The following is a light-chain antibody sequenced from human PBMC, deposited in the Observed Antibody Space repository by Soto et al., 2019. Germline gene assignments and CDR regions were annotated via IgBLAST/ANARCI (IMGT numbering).Light chain of an antibody. J-gene: IGLJ1*01. V-gene: IGLV2-14*03. CDR1: SSDVGGYNY. CDR3: ISYTSSSPYV. CDR2: DVS. Sequence: QSVLTQPASVSGSPGQSITISCTGTSSDVGGYNYVSWYQHHPGKAPKLIIFDVSNRPSGISNRFSGSQSGNTASLTISGLQAEDEADYYCISYTSSSPYVFGTGTRSPS.